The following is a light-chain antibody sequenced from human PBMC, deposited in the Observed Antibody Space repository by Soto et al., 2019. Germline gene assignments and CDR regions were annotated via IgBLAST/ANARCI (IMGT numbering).Light chain of an antibody. CDR2: EVT. Sequence: QSALTQPPSASGSPGQSVTISCTGTSSDVGGDNYVSWYQQHPGKAPKLMIYEVTKRPAGVPDRFSGSKSGNTASLTVSGLLHEEEAHYYGRSKPGSNAGIFGGGTKVTVL. CDR1: SSDVGGDNY. V-gene: IGLV2-8*01. J-gene: IGLJ2*01. CDR3: RSKPGSNAGI.